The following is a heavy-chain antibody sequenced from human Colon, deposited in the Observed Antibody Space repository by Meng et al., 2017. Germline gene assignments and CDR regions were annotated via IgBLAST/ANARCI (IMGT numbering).Heavy chain of an antibody. V-gene: IGHV3-21*01. D-gene: IGHD3-9*01. J-gene: IGHJ4*02. CDR3: ARATYYDILAGYSAKYYFDY. Sequence: GESLKISCAASGFTFSSYSMNWVRQAPGKGLEWVSSISSSSSYLYYAVSVKVRFTISRDNAENSLYLQMSSLRAEDAAVYDCARATYYDILAGYSAKYYFDYWGQGTLVTVSS. CDR2: ISSSSSYL. CDR1: GFTFSSYS.